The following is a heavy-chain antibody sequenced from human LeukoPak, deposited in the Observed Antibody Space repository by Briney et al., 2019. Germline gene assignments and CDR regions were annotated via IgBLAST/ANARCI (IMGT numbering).Heavy chain of an antibody. J-gene: IGHJ6*02. V-gene: IGHV3-7*01. Sequence: GGSLRLSCAASGFTFSSYWMSWVRQAPGKGLEWVAKIKQDGSEKYYVDSVKGRFTISRDNAKNSLYLQMNSLRAEDTAVYYCARGTRLSSSSWYYGMDVWGQGTTVTVSS. CDR1: GFTFSSYW. D-gene: IGHD6-13*01. CDR3: ARGTRLSSSSWYYGMDV. CDR2: IKQDGSEK.